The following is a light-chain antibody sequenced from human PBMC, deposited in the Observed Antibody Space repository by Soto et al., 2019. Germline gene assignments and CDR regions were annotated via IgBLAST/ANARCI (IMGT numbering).Light chain of an antibody. CDR1: QSVSSSY. CDR3: QQSGTSSWT. CDR2: GAS. V-gene: IGKV3-20*01. Sequence: EIVLTQSPGTLSLSPGERATLSCRASQSVSSSYLAWYQQKPGQAPRLLIYGASSRATGIPDRFSGSGSGTDFTLTISRLEPEDFAVHYCQQSGTSSWTSGQGTKVDIK. J-gene: IGKJ1*01.